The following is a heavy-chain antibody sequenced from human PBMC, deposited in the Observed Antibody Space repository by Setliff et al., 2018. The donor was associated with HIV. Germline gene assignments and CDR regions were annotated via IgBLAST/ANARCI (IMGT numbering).Heavy chain of an antibody. CDR3: AKDPTYYYESSGPYDAFDV. V-gene: IGHV3-23*01. Sequence: GGSLRLSCAASGFSFNNYAMSWVRQAPGKGLEWVSGSGRSGIITEYADSVKGRFTISRDNSKNTLFLQMKSLRTEDTAVYYCAKDPTYYYESSGPYDAFDVWGQGTMVTVSS. CDR1: GFSFNNYA. J-gene: IGHJ3*01. CDR2: SGRSGIIT. D-gene: IGHD3-22*01.